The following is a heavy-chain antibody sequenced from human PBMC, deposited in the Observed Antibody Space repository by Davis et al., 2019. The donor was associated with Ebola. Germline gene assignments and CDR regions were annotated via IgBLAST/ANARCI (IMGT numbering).Heavy chain of an antibody. V-gene: IGHV3-30*18. CDR2: ISYDGSNK. CDR1: GFAFSTYG. CDR3: AKDYSSGWNIDS. J-gene: IGHJ4*02. D-gene: IGHD6-19*01. Sequence: GESLKISCEASGFAFSTYGMHWVRQAPGKGLEWVAVISYDGSNKYYADSVKGRFTISRDNSKNTLYLEMSSLRTDDTAVYYCAKDYSSGWNIDSWGQGTLVTVSS.